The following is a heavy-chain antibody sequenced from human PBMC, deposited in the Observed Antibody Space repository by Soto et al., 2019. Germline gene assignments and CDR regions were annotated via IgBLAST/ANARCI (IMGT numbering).Heavy chain of an antibody. CDR2: ISGRGTST. V-gene: IGHV3-23*01. Sequence: GGSLRLSCAASGFTFSSYAMHWVRQAPGKGLEWVSGISGRGTSTFYADSVKGRFTVSRDNAEHTLSLQMNSLRADDTAVYYCTKARLELRPSSFDHWGQGALVTVSS. D-gene: IGHD1-7*01. J-gene: IGHJ4*02. CDR3: TKARLELRPSSFDH. CDR1: GFTFSSYA.